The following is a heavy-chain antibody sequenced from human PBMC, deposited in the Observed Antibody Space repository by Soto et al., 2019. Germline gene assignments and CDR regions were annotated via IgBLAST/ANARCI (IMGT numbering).Heavy chain of an antibody. Sequence: QVQLVQSGAEVKKPGSSVKVSCKASGGTFTHIVFNWVRQAPGQGLKWMGGTIPVFNTAKYAQKFQGRVTVTADKFTNIAYMELSSLRSEDTAFYFCARGVYGSGNYYTGPSAFDIWGQGTMVIVSS. V-gene: IGHV1-69*06. CDR2: TIPVFNTA. J-gene: IGHJ3*02. CDR1: GGTFTHIV. CDR3: ARGVYGSGNYYTGPSAFDI. D-gene: IGHD3-10*01.